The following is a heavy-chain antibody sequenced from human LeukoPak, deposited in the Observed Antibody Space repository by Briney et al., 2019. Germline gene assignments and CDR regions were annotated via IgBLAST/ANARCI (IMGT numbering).Heavy chain of an antibody. D-gene: IGHD3-9*01. CDR1: GGSFSGYY. Sequence: SETLSLTCAVYGGSFSGYYWSWIRQPPGKGLEWIGEINHSGSTNYNPSLKSRVTISVDTSKNQFSLKLSSVTAADTAVYYCAKRRRYFTRNDAFDIWGQGTMVTVSS. CDR2: INHSGST. CDR3: AKRRRYFTRNDAFDI. V-gene: IGHV4-34*01. J-gene: IGHJ3*02.